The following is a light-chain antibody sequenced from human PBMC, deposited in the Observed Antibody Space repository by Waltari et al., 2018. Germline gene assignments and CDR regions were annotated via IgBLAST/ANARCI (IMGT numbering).Light chain of an antibody. J-gene: IGKJ1*01. CDR2: GAF. CDR1: QSIRSNY. CDR3: QQYHTSSWT. V-gene: IGKV3-20*01. Sequence: EIVLTQPPGTLSLSPGERATLSCRASQSIRSNYLAWFQKKPGQAPRLLIYGAFDRATGIPDRFSGSGSGTDFTLTISRLEPEDFAVYYCQQYHTSSWTFGQGTKVEI.